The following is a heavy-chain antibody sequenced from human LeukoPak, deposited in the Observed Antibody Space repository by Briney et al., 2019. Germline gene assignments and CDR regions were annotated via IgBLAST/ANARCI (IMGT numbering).Heavy chain of an antibody. V-gene: IGHV3-20*04. CDR1: GFTFDDYG. CDR3: AKAHNYYDSSGYLSAPDY. Sequence: GGSLRLSCAASGFTFDDYGMSWVRQVPGKGLEWVSGINWNGGSTGNADSVKGRFTISRDNAKNSLYLQMNSLRAEDTALYYCAKAHNYYDSSGYLSAPDYWGQGTLVTVSS. D-gene: IGHD3-22*01. J-gene: IGHJ4*02. CDR2: INWNGGST.